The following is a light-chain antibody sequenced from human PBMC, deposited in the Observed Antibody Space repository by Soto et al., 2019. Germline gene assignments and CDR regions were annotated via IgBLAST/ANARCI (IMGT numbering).Light chain of an antibody. J-gene: IGLJ2*01. V-gene: IGLV1-40*01. CDR1: SSNIGAGYD. CDR2: GNS. Sequence: QSVLTQPPSVSGAPGQRVTISCTGRSSNIGAGYDVHWYQQLPGTAPKLLIYGNSNRPSGVPDRFSGSKSGTSASLAITGLQAEDEADYYCQSYDSSLSGWEVFGGGTKVTVL. CDR3: QSYDSSLSGWEV.